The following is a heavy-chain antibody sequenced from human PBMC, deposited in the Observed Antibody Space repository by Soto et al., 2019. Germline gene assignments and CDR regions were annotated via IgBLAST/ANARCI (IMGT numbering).Heavy chain of an antibody. J-gene: IGHJ4*02. Sequence: PSETLSLTCAVYGGSFSGYYWTWIRQPPGTGLEWIGEINHSGSTNYNPSLKSRVTISVDTSKNQFSLKLSSVTAADTAVYYCVREVDRHYGSETSFDYRGQGTPVTVSS. CDR1: GGSFSGYY. V-gene: IGHV4-34*01. CDR3: VREVDRHYGSETSFDY. D-gene: IGHD3-10*01. CDR2: INHSGST.